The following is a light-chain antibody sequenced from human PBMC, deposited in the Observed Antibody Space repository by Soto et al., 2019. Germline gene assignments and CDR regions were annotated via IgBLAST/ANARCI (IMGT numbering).Light chain of an antibody. CDR2: TNN. CDR3: AAWDDSAFGVV. V-gene: IGLV1-44*01. Sequence: QSVLTQPPSASGAPGQRVTISCSGSSSNIGSHIVNWYQQVPGTAPKLLIYTNNQRPSGVPDRFSGSESGTSASLAISGLQYEDEAEYYCAAWDDSAFGVVFGGGTKLTVL. J-gene: IGLJ2*01. CDR1: SSNIGSHI.